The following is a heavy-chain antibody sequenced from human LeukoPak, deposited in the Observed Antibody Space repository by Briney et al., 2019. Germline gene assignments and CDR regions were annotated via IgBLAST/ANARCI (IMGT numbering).Heavy chain of an antibody. J-gene: IGHJ4*02. CDR2: ISGSGGST. V-gene: IGHV3-23*01. Sequence: GGSLRLSCAASGFTFSNYGMNWVRQAPGKGLEWVSGISGSGGSTYSADSVKGRFIISRDNSKNMLYLQMNSLRAEDTAVYYCASAASYCGGDCYGYWGQGTLVTVSS. D-gene: IGHD2-21*02. CDR3: ASAASYCGGDCYGY. CDR1: GFTFSNYG.